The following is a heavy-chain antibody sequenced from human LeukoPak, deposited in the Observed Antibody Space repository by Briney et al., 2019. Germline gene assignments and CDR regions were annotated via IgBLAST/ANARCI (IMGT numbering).Heavy chain of an antibody. Sequence: PGGSLRLSCAASGFTFSSYSMNWVHQAPGKGLEWVSSISSSSYIYYADSVKGRFTISRDNAKNSLYLQMNSLRAEDTAVYYCARDRAAADGFDYWGQGTLVTVSS. CDR1: GFTFSSYS. D-gene: IGHD6-13*01. V-gene: IGHV3-21*01. CDR2: ISSSSYI. J-gene: IGHJ4*02. CDR3: ARDRAAADGFDY.